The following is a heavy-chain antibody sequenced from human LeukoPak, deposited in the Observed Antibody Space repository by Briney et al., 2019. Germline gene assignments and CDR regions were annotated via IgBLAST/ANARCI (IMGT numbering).Heavy chain of an antibody. J-gene: IGHJ4*02. D-gene: IGHD6-13*01. V-gene: IGHV3-33*06. Sequence: GGSLRLSCAASGFTFSSYGMHWVRQAPGKGLEWVAVIWYDGSNKYYADSVKGRFTISRDNSKNTLYLQMNSLRAEDTAVYYCAKYRGQQLVLDYWGQGTLVTVSS. CDR2: IWYDGSNK. CDR1: GFTFSSYG. CDR3: AKYRGQQLVLDY.